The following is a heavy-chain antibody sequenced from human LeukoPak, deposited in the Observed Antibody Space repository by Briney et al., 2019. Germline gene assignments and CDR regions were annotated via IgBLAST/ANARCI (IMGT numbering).Heavy chain of an antibody. D-gene: IGHD2-2*01. CDR3: AKYGEYCSSTSCRPYYYYGMDV. CDR2: ISGSGGNT. V-gene: IGHV3-23*01. Sequence: GGSLRLSCAASGFTFSSYAMSWVRQAPGKGLEWVSAISGSGGNTYYADSVKGRFTISRDNSKNTLYLQMNSLRAEDTAVYYCAKYGEYCSSTSCRPYYYYGMDVWGKGTTVTVSS. CDR1: GFTFSSYA. J-gene: IGHJ6*04.